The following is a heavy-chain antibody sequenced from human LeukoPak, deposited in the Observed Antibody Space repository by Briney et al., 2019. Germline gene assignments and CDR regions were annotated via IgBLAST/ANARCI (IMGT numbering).Heavy chain of an antibody. V-gene: IGHV4-39*01. J-gene: IGHJ4*02. CDR3: ARGYLAGMATILELDY. CDR1: GGSISSSSYY. Sequence: ASETLSLTCTVSGGSISSSSYYWGWIRQPPGKGLEWIGSIYYSGSTYYNPSLKSRVTISVDTSKNQFSLKLSSVTAADTAVYYCARGYLAGMATILELDYWGQGTLVTVSS. D-gene: IGHD5-24*01. CDR2: IYYSGST.